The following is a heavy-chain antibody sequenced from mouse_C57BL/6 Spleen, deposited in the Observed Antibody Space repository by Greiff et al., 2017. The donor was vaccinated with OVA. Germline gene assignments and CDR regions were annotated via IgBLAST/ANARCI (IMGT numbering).Heavy chain of an antibody. CDR2: IYPRSGNT. D-gene: IGHD1-1*01. CDR3: AYYGSSYGVDY. CDR1: GYTFTSYG. V-gene: IGHV1-81*01. Sequence: QVQLKQSGAELARPGASVKLSCKASGYTFTSYGISWVKQRTGKGLEWIGEIYPRSGNTYYNEKFKGKATLTADKSSSTAYMELRSLTSEDSAVYFCAYYGSSYGVDYWGQGTTLTVSS. J-gene: IGHJ2*01.